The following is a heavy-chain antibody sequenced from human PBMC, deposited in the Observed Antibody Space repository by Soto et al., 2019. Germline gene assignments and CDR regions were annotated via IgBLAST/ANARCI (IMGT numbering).Heavy chain of an antibody. D-gene: IGHD3-22*01. CDR1: GGTFSSYA. Sequence: QVQLVQSGAEVKKPGSSVKVSCKASGGTFSSYAISWVRQAPGQGLEWMGGIIPIFGTANYAQKFQGRVTITADESTSTASMELSSLRSEDRAVYYGGREGASGSHMGYWGQGTLVTVSS. J-gene: IGHJ4*02. CDR2: IIPIFGTA. V-gene: IGHV1-69*01. CDR3: GREGASGSHMGY.